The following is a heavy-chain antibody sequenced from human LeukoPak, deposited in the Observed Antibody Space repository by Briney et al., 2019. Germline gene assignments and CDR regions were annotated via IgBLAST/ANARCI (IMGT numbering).Heavy chain of an antibody. CDR1: GGSISSYY. Sequence: SETLSLTCTVSGGSISSYYWSWIRQPAGKGLEWIGRIYTSGSTNYNPSLKSRVTMSEDTSKNQLSLKLSSVTAADTAVYYCARGSVGGGSYYFDYWGQGTLVTVSS. D-gene: IGHD1-26*01. V-gene: IGHV4-4*07. CDR2: IYTSGST. J-gene: IGHJ4*02. CDR3: ARGSVGGGSYYFDY.